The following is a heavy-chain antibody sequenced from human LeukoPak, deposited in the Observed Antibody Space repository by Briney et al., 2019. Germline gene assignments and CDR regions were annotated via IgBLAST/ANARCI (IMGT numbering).Heavy chain of an antibody. Sequence: ASMKVSCKASGYTFTNYYINWVRQATGQGLEWMGWMNPKSGNTGYAQKFQGRVTMTRDTSISTAYMELSRLRSDDTAVYYCARGMRHYYGSGSYFDFDYWGQGTLVTVSS. V-gene: IGHV1-8*02. J-gene: IGHJ4*02. CDR1: GYTFTNYY. CDR2: MNPKSGNT. CDR3: ARGMRHYYGSGSYFDFDY. D-gene: IGHD3-10*01.